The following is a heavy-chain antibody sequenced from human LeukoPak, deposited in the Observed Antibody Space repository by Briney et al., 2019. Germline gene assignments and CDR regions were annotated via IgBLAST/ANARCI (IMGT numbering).Heavy chain of an antibody. CDR2: ISGNGDAT. CDR3: AARPTSAAVAPSDF. Sequence: GGSLRLSCAASGLTPSSCGMSWVRQAPGKGPEWVSAISGNGDATYYADSVKGRFTISRDNSKSMLYLEMNSLRAEDTATYYCAARPTSAAVAPSDFWGQGTLVTVSS. V-gene: IGHV3-23*01. CDR1: GLTPSSCG. D-gene: IGHD6-19*01. J-gene: IGHJ4*02.